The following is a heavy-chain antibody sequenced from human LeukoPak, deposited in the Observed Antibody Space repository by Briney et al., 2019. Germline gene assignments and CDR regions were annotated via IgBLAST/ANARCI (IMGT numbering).Heavy chain of an antibody. CDR3: ARDRGYSYIDY. CDR2: ISYDGSAK. J-gene: IGHJ4*02. D-gene: IGHD5-18*01. V-gene: IGHV3-30*04. CDR1: GFPFTNYP. Sequence: AGGSLRLSCAASGFPFTNYPMYWVRQAPGKGLEWVATISYDGSAKYYADSLKGRFTISRDDSKNTLYLQMTSLRVEDTAVYYCARDRGYSYIDYWGQGTLVTVSP.